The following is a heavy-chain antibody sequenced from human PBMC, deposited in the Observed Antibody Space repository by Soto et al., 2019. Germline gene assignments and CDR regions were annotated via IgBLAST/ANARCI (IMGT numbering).Heavy chain of an antibody. V-gene: IGHV3-30-3*01. J-gene: IGHJ4*02. CDR3: ARGSYNWNDFPFDH. CDR2: ISSDEANK. Sequence: QVQLVESGGGVVQPGGSLRLSCAASGYRFNAYTIHWVRQAPGRGLEWVALISSDEANKFYNDSVRGRIIISRDDSEKTLFLQMNSLRPEDTAVYYCARGSYNWNDFPFDHWGQGTLVTVSS. D-gene: IGHD1-1*01. CDR1: GYRFNAYT.